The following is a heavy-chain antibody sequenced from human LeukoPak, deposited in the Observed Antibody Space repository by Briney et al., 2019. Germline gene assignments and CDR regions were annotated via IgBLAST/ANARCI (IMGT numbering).Heavy chain of an antibody. CDR1: GFTVSSNS. D-gene: IGHD3-22*01. CDR3: ATSLRYYYDSSGRPHWFDP. J-gene: IGHJ5*02. Sequence: GGSLRLSCAASGFTVSSNSMSWVRQAPGKGLEWVSVIYSGGSTYYADSVEGRFTISRDNSKNTLYLQMNSLRAEDTAVYYCATSLRYYYDSSGRPHWFDPWGQGTLVTVSS. V-gene: IGHV3-53*01. CDR2: IYSGGST.